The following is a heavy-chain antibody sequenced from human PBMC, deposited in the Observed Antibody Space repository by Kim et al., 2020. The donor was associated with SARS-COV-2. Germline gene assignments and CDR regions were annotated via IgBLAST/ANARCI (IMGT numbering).Heavy chain of an antibody. V-gene: IGHV5-51*01. CDR3: ARPRYSSSWYKVYFDY. CDR2: IYPGDSDT. D-gene: IGHD6-13*01. Sequence: GESLKISCKGSGYSFTSYWIGWVRQMPGKGLEWMGIIYPGDSDTRYSPSFQGQVTISADKSISTAYLQWSSLKASDTAMYYCARPRYSSSWYKVYFDYWGQGTLVTVSS. CDR1: GYSFTSYW. J-gene: IGHJ4*02.